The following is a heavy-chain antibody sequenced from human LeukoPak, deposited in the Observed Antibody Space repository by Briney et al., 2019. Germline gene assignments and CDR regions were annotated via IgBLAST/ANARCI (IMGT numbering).Heavy chain of an antibody. D-gene: IGHD1-7*01. CDR2: TSAYKGNT. CDR1: GYTXTTYA. J-gene: IGHJ5*02. V-gene: IGHV1-18*01. Sequence: ASVKVSCKTSGYTXTTYAISGVRQAPGQGLELMGWTSAYKGNTDYAQKFQGRVTMTTDTSTSTVYMELRSLRSDDTAVYYCARVERYNWNSALDPWGQGTLVTVSS. CDR3: ARVERYNWNSALDP.